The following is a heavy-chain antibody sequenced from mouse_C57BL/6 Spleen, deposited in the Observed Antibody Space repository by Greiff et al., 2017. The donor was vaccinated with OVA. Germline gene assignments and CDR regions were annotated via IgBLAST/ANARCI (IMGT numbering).Heavy chain of an antibody. CDR3: ARHEAYYSNYGYFDV. J-gene: IGHJ1*03. D-gene: IGHD2-5*01. V-gene: IGHV5-6*03. CDR1: GFTFSSYA. Sequence: EVKVVESGGGLVKPGGSLKLSCAASGFTFSSYAMSWVRQTPEKRLEWVATISDGGSYTYYPDSVKGRFTISRDNAKNTLYLQMSSLKSEDTAMYYCARHEAYYSNYGYFDVWGTGTTVTVSS. CDR2: ISDGGSYT.